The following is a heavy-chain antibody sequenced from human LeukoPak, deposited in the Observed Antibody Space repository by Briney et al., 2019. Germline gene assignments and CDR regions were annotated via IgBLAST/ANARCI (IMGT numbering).Heavy chain of an antibody. V-gene: IGHV3-21*01. J-gene: IGHJ4*02. CDR1: GVPFSSYS. Sequence: PGGSLLLSCAASGVPFSSYSMNWVRQAPGKGLEWVASISSSRRYIYYAASVKGRFNISRDKAKNSVSLQMNSVRAEDTAVYYCARDIRWELLLCDYWGQGTLVTVSS. CDR2: ISSSRRYI. CDR3: ARDIRWELLLCDY. D-gene: IGHD1-26*01.